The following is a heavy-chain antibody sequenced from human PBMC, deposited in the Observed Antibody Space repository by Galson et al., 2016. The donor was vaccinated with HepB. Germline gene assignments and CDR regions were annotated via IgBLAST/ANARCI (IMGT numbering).Heavy chain of an antibody. CDR1: GESINTAVW. V-gene: IGHV4-38-2*01. J-gene: IGHJ4*01. CDR2: VYRGRT. CDR3: ARAGLTTEASFDS. Sequence: SETLSLTCGVSGESINTAVWWGWIRQPPGRGLESIGTVYRGRTYYSPSLEGRVTISVGMSTDMLSLRLTSLTAADTAVYYCARAGLTTEASFDSWGQEPWSPSPQ. D-gene: IGHD1-1*01.